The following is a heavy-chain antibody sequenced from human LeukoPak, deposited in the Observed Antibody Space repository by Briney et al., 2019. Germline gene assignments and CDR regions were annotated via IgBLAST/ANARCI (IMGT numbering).Heavy chain of an antibody. CDR3: ARRRMVAALMNWYFDL. V-gene: IGHV3-23*01. CDR1: GFTFSSYA. CDR2: ISGSGGST. J-gene: IGHJ2*01. D-gene: IGHD2-15*01. Sequence: GGSLRLSCAASGFTFSSYAMSWVRQAPGKGLEWVSAISGSGGSTYYADSVKGRFTISRDNSKNTLYLQMNSLRAEDTAVYYCARRRMVAALMNWYFDLWGRGTRVTVSS.